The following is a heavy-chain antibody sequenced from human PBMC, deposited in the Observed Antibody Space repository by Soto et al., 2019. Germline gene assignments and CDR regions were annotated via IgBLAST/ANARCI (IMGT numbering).Heavy chain of an antibody. V-gene: IGHV3-21*01. J-gene: IGHJ4*02. CDR1: GFTFSSYS. CDR2: ISSSSSYI. Sequence: PGGFVRLSCAASGFTFSSYSMNWVRQAPGKGLEWVSSISSSSSYIYYADSVKGRFTISRDNAKNSLYLQMNSLSAEDTAVYYCARDYYDSSGYLASLGYWGQGTLVTVSS. D-gene: IGHD3-22*01. CDR3: ARDYYDSSGYLASLGY.